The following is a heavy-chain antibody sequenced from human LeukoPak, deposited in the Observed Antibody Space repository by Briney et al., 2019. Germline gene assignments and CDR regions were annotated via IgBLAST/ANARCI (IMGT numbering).Heavy chain of an antibody. Sequence: GESLKISWKGSGYIFTSYWIGWVRQMPGKGLEWVGIIYPGDSDTRYSPSFQGQVTISADKSISTAYLQWSSLKASDTAMYYCASRSDYGDYPFDYWGQGTLVTVSS. V-gene: IGHV5-51*01. CDR2: IYPGDSDT. D-gene: IGHD4-17*01. J-gene: IGHJ4*02. CDR1: GYIFTSYW. CDR3: ASRSDYGDYPFDY.